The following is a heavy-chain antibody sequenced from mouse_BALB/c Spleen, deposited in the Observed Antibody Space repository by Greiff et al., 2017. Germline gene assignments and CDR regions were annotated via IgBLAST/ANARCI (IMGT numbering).Heavy chain of an antibody. D-gene: IGHD2-2*01. CDR3: ARGGLRHYAMDY. J-gene: IGHJ4*01. CDR2: INPSSGYT. V-gene: IGHV1-4*01. CDR1: GYTFTSYT. Sequence: VQLQQSGAELARPGASVKMSCKASGYTFTSYTMHWVKQRPGQGLEWIGYINPSSGYTNYNQKFKDKATLTADKSSSTAYMQLSSLTSEDSAVYYCARGGLRHYAMDYWGQGTSVTVSS.